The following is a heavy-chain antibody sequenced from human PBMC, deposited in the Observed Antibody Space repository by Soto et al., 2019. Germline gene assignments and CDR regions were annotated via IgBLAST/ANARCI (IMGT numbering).Heavy chain of an antibody. Sequence: QVQLVQSGAEVKKPGSSVKVSCKASGGTFSSYAISWVRQAPGQGLEWMGGIIPIFGTANYAQKFQGRVTIAADESTSTADMELSSLRSEDTAVYYCARHVPAAGYYYGMDVWGQGTTVTVSS. D-gene: IGHD2-2*01. CDR2: IIPIFGTA. V-gene: IGHV1-69*12. CDR1: GGTFSSYA. CDR3: ARHVPAAGYYYGMDV. J-gene: IGHJ6*02.